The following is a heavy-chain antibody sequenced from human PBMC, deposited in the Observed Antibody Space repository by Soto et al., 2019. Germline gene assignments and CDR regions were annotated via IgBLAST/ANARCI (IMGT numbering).Heavy chain of an antibody. D-gene: IGHD3-10*01. CDR1: GGSVSSSGYY. CDR3: ARDRFVTYFGSGNYYNFLSN. J-gene: IGHJ4*02. V-gene: IGHV4-61*08. CDR2: IYYTGTT. Sequence: SETLSLTCTVSGGSVSSSGYYYSWIRQPPGKGLEWIGYIYYTGTTSYNPSLKSRVTISIDTSKNRFSLKLGSVTAADTAMYYCARDRFVTYFGSGNYYNFLSNWGQGTLVTVSS.